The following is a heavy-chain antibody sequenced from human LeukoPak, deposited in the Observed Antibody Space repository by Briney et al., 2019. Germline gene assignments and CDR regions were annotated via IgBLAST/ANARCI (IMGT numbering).Heavy chain of an antibody. J-gene: IGHJ5*02. Sequence: PSETLSLTCTVSGGSISSYYWSWIRQPAGKGLEWIGRIYTSGSTNYNPSLKSRVTMSVDTSKNQFSLKLSSVAAADTAVYYCARDKRGYDSLTGYYNSWFDPWGQGTLVTVSS. V-gene: IGHV4-4*07. CDR3: ARDKRGYDSLTGYYNSWFDP. CDR2: IYTSGST. D-gene: IGHD3-9*01. CDR1: GGSISSYY.